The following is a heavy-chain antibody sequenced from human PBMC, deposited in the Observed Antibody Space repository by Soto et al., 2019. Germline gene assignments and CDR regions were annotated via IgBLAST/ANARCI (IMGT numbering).Heavy chain of an antibody. Sequence: GASVKVSCKASGYTFTSYYMHWVRQAPGQGLEWMGIINPSGGSTSYAQKFQGRVTMTRDTSTSTVYMELSSLRSEDTAVYYCARDIDKTSSAVYYYYGMDVWGEGTKVTVSS. D-gene: IGHD6-6*01. J-gene: IGHJ6*04. CDR3: ARDIDKTSSAVYYYYGMDV. CDR1: GYTFTSYY. CDR2: INPSGGST. V-gene: IGHV1-46*01.